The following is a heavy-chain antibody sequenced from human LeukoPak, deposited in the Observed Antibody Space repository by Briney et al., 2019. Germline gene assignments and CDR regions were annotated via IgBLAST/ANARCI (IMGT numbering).Heavy chain of an antibody. CDR1: GFTFSSYA. J-gene: IGHJ4*02. CDR2: ISYDGSNK. D-gene: IGHD3-22*01. V-gene: IGHV3-30-3*01. CDR3: ASLDDDSVDY. Sequence: GGSLRLSCAASGFTFSSYAMHWVRQAPGKGLEWVAVISYDGSNKYYADSVKGRFTISRDNSKNTLYLQMNSLRAEDTAVYYCASLDDDSVDYWGQGTLVTVSS.